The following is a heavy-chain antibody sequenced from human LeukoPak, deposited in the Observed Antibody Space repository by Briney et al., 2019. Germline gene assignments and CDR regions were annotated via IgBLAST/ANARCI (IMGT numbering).Heavy chain of an antibody. CDR1: GYTFTSYA. J-gene: IGHJ4*02. CDR2: INAGNGNT. D-gene: IGHD6-19*01. CDR3: AREIDSSGWYYFDY. Sequence: ASVKVSCKASGYTFTSYAMHRVRQAPGQRLEWMGWINAGNGNTKYSQKFQGRVTITRDTSASTAYMELSSLRSEDTAVYYCAREIDSSGWYYFDYWGQGTLVTVSS. V-gene: IGHV1-3*01.